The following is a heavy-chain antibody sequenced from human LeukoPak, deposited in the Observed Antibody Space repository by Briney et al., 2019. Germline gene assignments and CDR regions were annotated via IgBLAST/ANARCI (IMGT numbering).Heavy chain of an antibody. Sequence: SGGSLRLSCAASGFTVTNYWMGWVRQAPGKGLEWVANINQDGSQKYYMDSVKGRFTISRDNAKNSLFLQMNSLRAEDTAVYYCVPSSIARLGELSSFDYWGQGTLVIVSS. D-gene: IGHD3-16*02. V-gene: IGHV3-7*02. CDR2: INQDGSQK. CDR1: GFTVTNYW. CDR3: VPSSIARLGELSSFDY. J-gene: IGHJ4*02.